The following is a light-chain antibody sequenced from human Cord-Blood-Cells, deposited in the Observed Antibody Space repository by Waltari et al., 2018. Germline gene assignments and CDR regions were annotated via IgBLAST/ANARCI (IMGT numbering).Light chain of an antibody. CDR1: SANIGAGYD. V-gene: IGLV1-40*01. CDR3: QSYDSSLSGYV. CDR2: GNS. Sequence: QSVLTQPPSVSGAPGQRVTISCTGSSANIGAGYDVHWYHQLPGPAPKLLIYGNSNRPSGVPDRFSGSKSGTSASLAITGLQAEDEADYYCQSYDSSLSGYVFGTGTKVTVL. J-gene: IGLJ1*01.